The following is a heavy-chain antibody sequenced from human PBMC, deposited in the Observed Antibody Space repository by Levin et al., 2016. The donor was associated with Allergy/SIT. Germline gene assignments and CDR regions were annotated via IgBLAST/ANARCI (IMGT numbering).Heavy chain of an antibody. CDR2: IYHSGTT. V-gene: IGHV4-4*02. D-gene: IGHD2/OR15-2a*01. J-gene: IGHJ5*02. Sequence: WIRQPPGKGLEWIGEIYHSGTTNYSPSLRSRLTISVDKSKNQFSLKLTSATAADTAVYYCVRALVISANGWWFDPWGQGTLVTVSS. CDR3: VRALVISANGWWFDP.